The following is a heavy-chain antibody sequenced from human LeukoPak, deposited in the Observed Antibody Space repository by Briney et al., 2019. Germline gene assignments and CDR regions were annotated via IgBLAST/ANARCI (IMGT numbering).Heavy chain of an antibody. CDR2: IHHGGTT. CDR3: ARESPPADY. Sequence: SETLSLTCSVSGYSIKSDYFWAWIRQPPGKGPEWIGSIHHGGTTYYNPSLKNRVTISVDTSKNQFSLKLSAVTAADTAVFYCARESPPADYWGQGTLVTVSS. CDR1: GYSIKSDYF. J-gene: IGHJ4*02. V-gene: IGHV4-38-2*02.